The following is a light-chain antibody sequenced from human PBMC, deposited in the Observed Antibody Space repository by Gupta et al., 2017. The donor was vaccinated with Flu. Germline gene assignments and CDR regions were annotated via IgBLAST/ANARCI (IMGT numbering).Light chain of an antibody. CDR3: QQSDSVPLT. V-gene: IGKV1-39*01. CDR2: TAS. J-gene: IGKJ1*01. CDR1: ENITRY. Sequence: DIHMSQSPSSLSASVGDRVTITCRASENITRYLNWYQQKPGKAPNLLIYTASSLQSGVPSRFSGGGSGTDFTLTISRLEPEDFATYYCQQSDSVPLTFGQGTKVEIK.